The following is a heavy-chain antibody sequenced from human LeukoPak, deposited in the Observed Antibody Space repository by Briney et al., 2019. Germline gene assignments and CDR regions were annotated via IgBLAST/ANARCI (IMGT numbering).Heavy chain of an antibody. CDR2: IYYSGST. V-gene: IGHV4-59*04. Sequence: SETLSLTCTVSGGSISSYYWSWIRQPPGKGLEWIGYIYYSGSTYYNPSLKSRVTISVDTSKNQFSLKLSSVTAADTAVYYCARQRIAARRRTASDFDYWGQGTLVTVSS. CDR1: GGSISSYY. CDR3: ARQRIAARRRTASDFDY. J-gene: IGHJ4*02. D-gene: IGHD6-6*01.